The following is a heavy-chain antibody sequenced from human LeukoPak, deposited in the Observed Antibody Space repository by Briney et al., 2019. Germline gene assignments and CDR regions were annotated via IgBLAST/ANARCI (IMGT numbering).Heavy chain of an antibody. CDR2: IYYSGST. J-gene: IGHJ4*02. Sequence: SETLSLTCTVSGGSISTYYWSWIRQPPGKGLEWIGYIYYSGSTNYNPSLKSRVTISVDTSKNQFSLKLSSVTAADTAVYYCARDGVRYGDYGFDYWGQGTLVAVSS. V-gene: IGHV4-59*01. CDR3: ARDGVRYGDYGFDY. CDR1: GGSISTYY. D-gene: IGHD4-17*01.